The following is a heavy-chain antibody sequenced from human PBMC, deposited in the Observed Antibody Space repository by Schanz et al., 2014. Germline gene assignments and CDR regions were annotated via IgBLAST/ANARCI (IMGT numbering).Heavy chain of an antibody. D-gene: IGHD2-21*02. Sequence: EVQLVESGGGVVQPGRSLRLSCAASGFTFSTHAMHWVRQAPGKGLEWVAAVSSRSDEIKYADSVRGRFTISRDNSRSTMYLQMNSLRAEDTAVYFCAKDLGGDCGDGCFNWYFDLWGRGTLVTVSS. V-gene: IGHV3-23*04. CDR1: GFTFSTHA. CDR3: AKDLGGDCGDGCFNWYFDL. J-gene: IGHJ2*01. CDR2: VSSRSDEI.